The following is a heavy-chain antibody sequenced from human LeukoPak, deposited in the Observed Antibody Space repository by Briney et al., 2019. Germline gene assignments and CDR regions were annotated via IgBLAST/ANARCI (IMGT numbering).Heavy chain of an antibody. Sequence: SETLSLTCTVSGGSISSYYWSWIRQPPGKGLEWIGYIHFSGSTNYNPSLKSRVTISVDTSKNQFSLKLSSVTAADTAVYYCARHRSGWYVGFDYWGQGTLVTVSS. CDR1: GGSISSYY. V-gene: IGHV4-59*08. D-gene: IGHD6-19*01. J-gene: IGHJ4*02. CDR2: IHFSGST. CDR3: ARHRSGWYVGFDY.